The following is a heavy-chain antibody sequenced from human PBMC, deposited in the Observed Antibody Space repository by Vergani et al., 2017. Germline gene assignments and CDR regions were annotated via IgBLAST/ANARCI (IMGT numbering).Heavy chain of an antibody. D-gene: IGHD6-19*01. J-gene: IGHJ4*02. CDR1: GGSFSGYY. CDR3: ARGVLYSSGWYVHFDY. V-gene: IGHV4-34*01. Sequence: QVQLQQWGAGLLKPSETLSLTCAVYGGSFSGYYWSWIRQPPGKGLEWIGEINHRGSTNYNPSLKSRVTISVDKSKNQFSRKLISVTAADTAVYYCARGVLYSSGWYVHFDYWGQGTLVTVSS. CDR2: INHRGST.